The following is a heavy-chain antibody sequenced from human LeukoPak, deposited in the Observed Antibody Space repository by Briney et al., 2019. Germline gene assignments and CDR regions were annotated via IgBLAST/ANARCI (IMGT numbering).Heavy chain of an antibody. J-gene: IGHJ4*02. V-gene: IGHV3-7*01. CDR1: GFTFRTYW. CDR2: IKQDGSET. D-gene: IGHD3-3*01. CDR3: ARDFWGAYRVDFFDS. Sequence: SGGSLRLSCAVSGFTFRTYWMSWVRRAPGKGLEWVANIKQDGSETYYVDSVRGRFTISRDNAQNSLYLQMNSLRAEDTAVYYCARDFWGAYRVDFFDSWGQGILVTVSS.